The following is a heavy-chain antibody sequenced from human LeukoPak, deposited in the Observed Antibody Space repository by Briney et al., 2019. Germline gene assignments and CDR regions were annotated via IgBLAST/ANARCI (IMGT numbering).Heavy chain of an antibody. CDR2: ISLDGSTE. CDR1: GFSLSNFQ. V-gene: IGHV3-30-3*01. J-gene: IGHJ5*02. D-gene: IGHD3-10*01. CDR3: MRDYMGWFDP. Sequence: PGGSLRLSCVAFGFSLSNFQMYWVRQAPGKGLEWVSIISLDGSTEFYADSVKGRFTISRDTASNTMHLEMSNLRIEDTAVYYCMRDYMGWFDPWGQGSLVTVSS.